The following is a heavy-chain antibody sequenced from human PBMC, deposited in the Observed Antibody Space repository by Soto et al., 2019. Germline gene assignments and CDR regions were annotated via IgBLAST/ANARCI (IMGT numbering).Heavy chain of an antibody. CDR2: SFNGVT. CDR3: ARGFRVAGTRWWFDP. CDR1: GYTFTNYG. V-gene: IGHV1-18*01. Sequence: ASVKVSCKTSGYTFTNYGISWVRQAPGQGLEWMGGSFNGVTNYAQNLQGRVTMTTDTSTTTAYMELRSLRSDDTAVYYCARGFRVAGTRWWFDPWGQGTLVTVSS. J-gene: IGHJ5*02. D-gene: IGHD2-15*01.